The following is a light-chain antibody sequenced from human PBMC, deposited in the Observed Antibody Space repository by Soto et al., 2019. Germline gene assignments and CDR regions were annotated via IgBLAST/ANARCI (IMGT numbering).Light chain of an antibody. CDR1: SNDVGGYNF. J-gene: IGLJ1*01. V-gene: IGLV2-8*01. CDR3: TSYAGNNIFYV. CDR2: EVS. Sequence: QSVLAQPPSASGSPGQSVTISCAGTSNDVGGYNFVSWYQQHPGKAPKLMIFEVSKRPSGVPDRFSGSKSGNTASLTVSGLQAEDEADYYCTSYAGNNIFYVFGTGTKDTVL.